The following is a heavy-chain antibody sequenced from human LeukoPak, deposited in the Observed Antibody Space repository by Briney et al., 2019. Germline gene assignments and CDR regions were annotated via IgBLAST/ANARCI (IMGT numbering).Heavy chain of an antibody. CDR2: ISSSSSYI. Sequence: GGSLRLSXAASGFTFSSYSMNWVRQAPGKGLEWVSSISSSSSYIYYADSVKGRFTISRDNAKNSLYLQMNSLRAEDTAVYYCARELTYYYDSSGYSDYWGQGTLVTVSS. CDR3: ARELTYYYDSSGYSDY. V-gene: IGHV3-21*01. J-gene: IGHJ4*02. CDR1: GFTFSSYS. D-gene: IGHD3-22*01.